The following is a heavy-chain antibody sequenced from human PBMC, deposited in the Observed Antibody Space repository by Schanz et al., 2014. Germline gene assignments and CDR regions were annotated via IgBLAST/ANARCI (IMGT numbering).Heavy chain of an antibody. CDR1: GGTFSSYT. CDR3: TRGGYSYALSAFDI. Sequence: QVQLVQSGAEVKKPGSSVKVSCKASGGTFSSYTISWVRQAPGQGLEWMGRIISILGIPNYAQKFQGRVTFTADKSTSTAYMELRSLRSDDTALYYCTRGGYSYALSAFDIWGQGTILTVSS. V-gene: IGHV1-69*02. J-gene: IGHJ3*02. CDR2: IISILGIP. D-gene: IGHD5-18*01.